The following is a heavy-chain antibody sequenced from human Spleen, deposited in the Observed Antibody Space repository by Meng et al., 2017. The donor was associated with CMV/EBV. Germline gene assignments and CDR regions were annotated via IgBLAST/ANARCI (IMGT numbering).Heavy chain of an antibody. CDR3: AREMVSGSGSNYVLGTRTGLDY. V-gene: IGHV4-34*01. CDR1: GGSFSGYY. Sequence: SETLSLTCAVYGGSFSGYYWSWIRQPPGKGLEWIGEINHSGSTNYNPSLKGRVTISVDTSKNQFSLKLSSVTAADTAVYYCAREMVSGSGSNYVLGTRTGLDYWGQGTLVTVSS. CDR2: INHSGST. D-gene: IGHD1-26*01. J-gene: IGHJ4*02.